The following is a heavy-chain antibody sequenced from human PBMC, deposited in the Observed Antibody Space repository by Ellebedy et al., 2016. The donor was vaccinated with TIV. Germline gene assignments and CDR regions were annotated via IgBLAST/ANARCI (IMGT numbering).Heavy chain of an antibody. V-gene: IGHV3-13*04. D-gene: IGHD4-17*01. CDR1: GFTFSSYD. Sequence: GGSLRLXXAASGFTFSSYDMHWVRQATGKGLEWVSAIGTAGDTYYPGSVKGRFTISRENAKNSLYLQMNSLRAGDTAVYYCARAPYYGDYLDYWGQGTLVTVSS. CDR3: ARAPYYGDYLDY. J-gene: IGHJ4*02. CDR2: IGTAGDT.